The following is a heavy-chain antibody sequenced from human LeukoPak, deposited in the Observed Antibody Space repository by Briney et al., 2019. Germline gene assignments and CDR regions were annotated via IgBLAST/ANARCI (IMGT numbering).Heavy chain of an antibody. CDR2: ISAGDVDT. D-gene: IGHD2-15*01. Sequence: GASLKSSCKASGYSFTSYWIGWASQLLGKGLKWMGIISAGDVDTRYSPSFQAQVTISVDKSISAAYLQWSSLKASDTAMYYCARGVVPTYYYYRDVWGKGTTVTVSS. V-gene: IGHV5-51*01. CDR3: ARGVVPTYYYYRDV. CDR1: GYSFTSYW. J-gene: IGHJ6*03.